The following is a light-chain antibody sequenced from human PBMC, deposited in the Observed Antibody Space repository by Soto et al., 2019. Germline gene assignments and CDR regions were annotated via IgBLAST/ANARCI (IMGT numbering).Light chain of an antibody. V-gene: IGKV1-5*01. J-gene: IGKJ2*01. Sequence: DIQMTQSPSSLSASVGDRVTITCRASQSISSWLAWYQQKPGKAPKLLIYHASNLENGVPSRFSGSGSGTEFTLTISSLQPDDFATYYCQHYDSFPHTFGQGAKLEIK. CDR2: HAS. CDR1: QSISSW. CDR3: QHYDSFPHT.